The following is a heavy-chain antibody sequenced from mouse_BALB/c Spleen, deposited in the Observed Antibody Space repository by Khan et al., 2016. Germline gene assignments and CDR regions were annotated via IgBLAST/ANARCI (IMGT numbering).Heavy chain of an antibody. J-gene: IGHJ1*01. V-gene: IGHV3-8*02. CDR1: GDSITSGY. Sequence: EVQLQESGPSLVKPSQSLSLTCSVTGDSITSGYWNWIRKLPGNKLDYMGYISYSGGAYHNPAIESRLSVARDTSKNHYNLQLHSMTTEDTATYYCARYRGDWYFDVWGAGTTVTVSS. CDR3: ARYRGDWYFDV. CDR2: ISYSGGA.